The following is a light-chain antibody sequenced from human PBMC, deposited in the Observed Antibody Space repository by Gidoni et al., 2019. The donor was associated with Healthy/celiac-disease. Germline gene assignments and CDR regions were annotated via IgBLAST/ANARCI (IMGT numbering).Light chain of an antibody. Sequence: IVMTRYPATLSVSPGERAPLSCRASQSVKSNLVWYHQKPGQAPSHLLYGASTRATGIPARLSGSWSATEFTLTISSLQSEDFAVYYFHQYNNWPPWTFGQGTKVEIK. V-gene: IGKV3-15*01. CDR1: QSVKSN. CDR2: GAS. J-gene: IGKJ1*01. CDR3: HQYNNWPPWT.